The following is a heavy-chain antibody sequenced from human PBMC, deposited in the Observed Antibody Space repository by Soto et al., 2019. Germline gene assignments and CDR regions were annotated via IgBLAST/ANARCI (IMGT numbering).Heavy chain of an antibody. CDR1: GNSISSGDY. CDR2: VYHSGGT. CDR3: ARTKYYYDSTAYIFDY. D-gene: IGHD3-22*01. J-gene: IGHJ4*02. Sequence: PSETLSLTCTVSGNSISSGDYWSWIRQPPGKGLEWIGYVYHSGGTYYNPSLKSRVTMSVDTSQNQFSLKLSSVSAADTAVYYCARTKYYYDSTAYIFDYWGQGALVTVSS. V-gene: IGHV4-30-4*01.